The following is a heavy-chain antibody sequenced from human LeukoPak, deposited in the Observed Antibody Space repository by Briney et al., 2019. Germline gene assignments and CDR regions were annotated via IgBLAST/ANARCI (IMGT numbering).Heavy chain of an antibody. D-gene: IGHD6-19*01. CDR2: ITDSGDRT. J-gene: IGHJ4*02. Sequence: GGSLRLSCAASAFSFSTYAMSWVRQAPGKGLEWVSSITDSGDRTYYTDSVKGRFTISRDNSWNTLFLQMNSLRGEDTARYYCAREPRPGYSGGWYYFDYWGQGALVTVSS. CDR1: AFSFSTYA. V-gene: IGHV3-23*01. CDR3: AREPRPGYSGGWYYFDY.